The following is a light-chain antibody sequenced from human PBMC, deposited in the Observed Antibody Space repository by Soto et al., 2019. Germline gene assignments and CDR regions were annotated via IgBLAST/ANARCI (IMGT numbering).Light chain of an antibody. CDR3: CSYTSSASRI. V-gene: IGLV2-14*01. J-gene: IGLJ2*01. CDR1: SSDISIYNY. CDR2: EVS. Sequence: QSALTQPASVSGSPGQSITISCTGTSSDISIYNYVSWYQQHPGKAPKLIIYEVSNRPSGISNRFSGAKSGNTASLTISGLQVEDEADYYCCSYTSSASRIFGGGTKLTVL.